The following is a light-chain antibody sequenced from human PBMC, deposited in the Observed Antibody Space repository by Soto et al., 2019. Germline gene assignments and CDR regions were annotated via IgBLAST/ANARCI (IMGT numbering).Light chain of an antibody. CDR2: WAS. J-gene: IGKJ2*01. Sequence: DIVMTQSPDSLAVSLGERATINCKSSQSVLYSSNNKNYLAWYQQKPGQPPKLLIYWASTRESGVPDRFSGSGSGKDFTLTLSSLKAEDVAVYYCQQYYTTPPYTFGQGTKLEIK. V-gene: IGKV4-1*01. CDR1: QSVLYSSNNKNY. CDR3: QQYYTTPPYT.